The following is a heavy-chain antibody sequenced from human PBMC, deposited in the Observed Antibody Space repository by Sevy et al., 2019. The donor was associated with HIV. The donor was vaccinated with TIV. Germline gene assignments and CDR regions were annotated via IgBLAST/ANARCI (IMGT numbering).Heavy chain of an antibody. D-gene: IGHD3-3*01. CDR3: ARGRVAAPTLTSVFGAADGTYFDY. CDR2: IDHSGST. Sequence: SETLSLTCAVYGGSFSGYYWSWIRQPPGKGLEWIGEIDHSGSTNYNPSLKSRVTTSVDTSKNQFSLKLSSVTAADTALYYCARGRVAAPTLTSVFGAADGTYFDYWGQGTQVTVSS. J-gene: IGHJ4*02. V-gene: IGHV4-34*01. CDR1: GGSFSGYY.